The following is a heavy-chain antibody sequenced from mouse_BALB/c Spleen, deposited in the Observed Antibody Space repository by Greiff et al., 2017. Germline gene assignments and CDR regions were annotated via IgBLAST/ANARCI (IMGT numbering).Heavy chain of an antibody. J-gene: IGHJ2*01. CDR1: GYTFTSYW. CDR3: ASHYGSSYDY. CDR2: INPSNGRT. D-gene: IGHD1-1*01. V-gene: IGHV1S81*02. Sequence: VQLQQPGAELVKPGASVKLSCKASGYTFTSYWMHWVKQRPGQGLEWIGEINPSNGRTNYNEKFKSKATLTVDKSSSTAYMQLSSLTSEDSAVYYCASHYGSSYDYWGQGTTLTVSS.